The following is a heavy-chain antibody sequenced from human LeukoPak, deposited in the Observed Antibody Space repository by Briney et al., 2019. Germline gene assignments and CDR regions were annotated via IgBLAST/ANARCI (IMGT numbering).Heavy chain of an antibody. Sequence: ASVKVSCKASGYTFPSYYMHWVRQAPGQGLEWMGWINPNSGGTNYAQKFQGRVTMTRDTSISTAYMELSRLRSDDTAVYYCARDVGIGDSSGYYGAFDIWGQGTMVTVSS. CDR3: ARDVGIGDSSGYYGAFDI. CDR2: INPNSGGT. V-gene: IGHV1-2*02. D-gene: IGHD3-22*01. CDR1: GYTFPSYY. J-gene: IGHJ3*02.